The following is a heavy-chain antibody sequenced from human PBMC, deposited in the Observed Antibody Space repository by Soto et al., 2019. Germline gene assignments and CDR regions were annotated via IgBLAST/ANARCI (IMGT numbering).Heavy chain of an antibody. J-gene: IGHJ1*01. CDR2: ISYDGSNK. CDR1: GFTFSSYG. D-gene: IGHD6-19*01. CDR3: ANQPGYSSGWYRFQH. Sequence: QVQLVESGGGVVQPGRSLRLSCAASGFTFSSYGMHWVRQAPGKGLEWVAVISYDGSNKYYADSVKGRFTISRDNSKNTLYLQMNSLRAEDTAVYYCANQPGYSSGWYRFQHWGQGTLVTVSS. V-gene: IGHV3-30*18.